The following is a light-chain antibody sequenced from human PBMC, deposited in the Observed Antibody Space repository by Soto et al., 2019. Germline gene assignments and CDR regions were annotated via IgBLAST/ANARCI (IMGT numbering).Light chain of an antibody. CDR3: QQFDGPSYT. J-gene: IGKJ2*01. CDR1: QSVRSDY. V-gene: IGKV3-20*01. Sequence: DIVLTQSPGTLSLSPGERATLSCRASQSVRSDYLAWYQQKPGQTPRLLVYGASNRATGIPDRFSASGSGTVFTLTISRLETEDFAVYYCQQFDGPSYTFGKGSKLEIK. CDR2: GAS.